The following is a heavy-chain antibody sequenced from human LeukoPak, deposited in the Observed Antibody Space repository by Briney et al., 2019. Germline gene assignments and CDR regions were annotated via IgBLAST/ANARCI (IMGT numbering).Heavy chain of an antibody. J-gene: IGHJ4*02. D-gene: IGHD6-13*01. CDR2: IYYSGTT. CDR1: GGSMSSDY. CDR3: ARGVYIAAAQYGY. Sequence: SETLSLTCSVSGGSMSSDYWSWIRQPPGEGLEWIGYIYYSGTTNYNPSLKSRVTISVDTSKNQFSLKLSSVTAADTAVYYCARGVYIAAAQYGYWGQGTLVTVSS. V-gene: IGHV4-59*01.